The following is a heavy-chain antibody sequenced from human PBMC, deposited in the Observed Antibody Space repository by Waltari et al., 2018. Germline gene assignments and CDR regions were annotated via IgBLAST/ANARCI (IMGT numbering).Heavy chain of an antibody. CDR3: ARDGGFDF. J-gene: IGHJ4*02. V-gene: IGHV1-2*02. Sequence: QVQLVQSGTEVKKPGASVRVSCKASGYTFIDHYIHWVRQAPGQGLEWMGWMNPNRDGTNYAQKFQGRVTMTRDTSTSTAYMELTRMTADDTAIYYCARDGGFDFWGQGSLVTVSS. CDR2: MNPNRDGT. D-gene: IGHD2-15*01. CDR1: GYTFIDHY.